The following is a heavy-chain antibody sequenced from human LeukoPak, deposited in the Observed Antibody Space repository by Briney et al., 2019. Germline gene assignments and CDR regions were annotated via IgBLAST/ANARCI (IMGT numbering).Heavy chain of an antibody. V-gene: IGHV3-21*01. CDR2: ISSSSSYI. J-gene: IGHJ4*02. Sequence: GGSLRLSCAASGFTFSSYSMIWVRQTPGKGLEWVSSISSSSSYIYYADSLKGRFTISRDNAKNSLFLQMSSLRAEDTAVYYCARAAEDGSLDYWGQGTLVTVSS. CDR1: GFTFSSYS. CDR3: ARAAEDGSLDY.